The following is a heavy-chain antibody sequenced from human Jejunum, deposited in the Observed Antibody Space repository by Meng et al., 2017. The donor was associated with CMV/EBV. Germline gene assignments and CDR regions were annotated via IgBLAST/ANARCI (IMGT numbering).Heavy chain of an antibody. CDR1: GYTFTISA. CDR2: INTSAGNP. CDR3: ARDKIAVAGITGDY. Sequence: QVQLVQSGSELKKPGGSVKVSCKASGYTFTISAMNWVRQAPGQGLERIGWINTSAGNPTYAQGFTGRFVFSLDTSVSTAYLQISSLKAEDTAVYYCARDKIAVAGITGDYWGQGTLVTVSS. D-gene: IGHD6-19*01. V-gene: IGHV7-4-1*02. J-gene: IGHJ4*02.